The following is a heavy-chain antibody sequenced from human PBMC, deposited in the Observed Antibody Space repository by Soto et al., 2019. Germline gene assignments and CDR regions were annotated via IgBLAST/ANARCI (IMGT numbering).Heavy chain of an antibody. V-gene: IGHV4-39*01. D-gene: IGHD3-22*01. Sequence: QLQLQESGPGLVKPSETLSLTCTVSGGSISSTSNYWGWIRQPPGKGLEWIGIIDYSGSTDHNPSLXXXVXXSVDTSKSQFSLRLTSVTAADTAIYYCASFDGSGCYVWWDYWGQGTLVTVSS. CDR3: ASFDGSGCYVWWDY. CDR1: GGSISSTSNY. CDR2: IDYSGST. J-gene: IGHJ4*02.